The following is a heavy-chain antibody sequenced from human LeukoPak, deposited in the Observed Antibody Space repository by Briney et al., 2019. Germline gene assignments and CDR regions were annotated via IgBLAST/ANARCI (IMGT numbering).Heavy chain of an antibody. CDR1: GFSFSSYG. CDR2: IWCDGSNK. Sequence: GGSLRLSCAASGFSFSSYGMNWVRQAPGKGLEWVAVIWCDGSNKDYADSVKGRFTISRDNSKNTLYLQMNSLRAEDTAVYYCARDGAGSRSWQFYDYWGQGTLVTVSS. CDR3: ARDGAGSRSWQFYDY. V-gene: IGHV3-33*01. J-gene: IGHJ4*02. D-gene: IGHD6-13*01.